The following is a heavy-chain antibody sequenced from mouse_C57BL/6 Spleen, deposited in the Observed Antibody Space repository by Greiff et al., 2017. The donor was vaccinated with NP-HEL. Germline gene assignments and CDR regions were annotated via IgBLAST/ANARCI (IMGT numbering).Heavy chain of an antibody. D-gene: IGHD2-3*01. CDR1: GYTFTDYY. CDR3: ARSKDGYYPFFDY. Sequence: VQLQQSGPVLVKPGASVKMSCKASGYTFTDYYMNWVKQSHGKSLEWIGVINPYNGGTSYNQKFKGKATLTVDKSSSTAYMELNSLTSEDSAVYYCARSKDGYYPFFDYWGQGTTLTVSS. J-gene: IGHJ2*01. CDR2: INPYNGGT. V-gene: IGHV1-19*01.